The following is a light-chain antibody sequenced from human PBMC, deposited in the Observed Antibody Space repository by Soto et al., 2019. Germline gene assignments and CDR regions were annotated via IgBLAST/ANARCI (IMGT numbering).Light chain of an antibody. CDR3: QLYGSSLRA. CDR1: QSVSSSY. J-gene: IGKJ4*02. Sequence: ESTTLWWRYSQSVSSSYLAWYQQKPGQAPRLLIYGASSRATGIPDRFSGSGSGTDFTHTSGRRMPDDLAVYYIQLYGSSLRACGGGTKVDIK. CDR2: GAS. V-gene: IGKV3-20*01.